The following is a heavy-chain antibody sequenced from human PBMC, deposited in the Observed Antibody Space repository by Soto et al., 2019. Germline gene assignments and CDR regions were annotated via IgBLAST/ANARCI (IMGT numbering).Heavy chain of an antibody. J-gene: IGHJ5*02. CDR1: GGSVSSGSYY. CDR2: IYYSGST. V-gene: IGHV4-31*03. Sequence: SETLSLTCTVSGGSVSSGSYYWSWIRQPPGKGLEWIGYIYYSGSTYYNPSLKSRVTISVDTSKNQFSLKLSSVTAADTAVYYCARVGGINWFDPWGQGTLVTAPQ. CDR3: ARVGGINWFDP. D-gene: IGHD1-20*01.